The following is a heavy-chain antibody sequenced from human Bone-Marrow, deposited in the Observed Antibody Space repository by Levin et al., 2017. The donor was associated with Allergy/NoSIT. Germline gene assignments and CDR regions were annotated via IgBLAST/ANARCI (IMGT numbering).Heavy chain of an antibody. Sequence: WASVKVSCAASGFTFSSYWMSWVRQAPGKGLEWVANTKQDGTENYYVDSVKGRFTISKDNPKNSVYLQMTSLRVEDTAVYYCARNWRSAFDIWGQGTVVTVSS. J-gene: IGHJ3*02. CDR2: TKQDGTEN. V-gene: IGHV3-7*04. CDR3: ARNWRSAFDI. CDR1: GFTFSSYW. D-gene: IGHD2-8*02.